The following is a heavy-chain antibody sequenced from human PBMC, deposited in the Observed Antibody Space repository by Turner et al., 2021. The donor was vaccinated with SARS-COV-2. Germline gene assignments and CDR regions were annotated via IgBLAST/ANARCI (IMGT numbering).Heavy chain of an antibody. Sequence: EVQLVESGGGLVQPGGSLRLYCAASGFTLSTYSMSWVRQAPGKGPEWVAYISGTTTTIYYADSVKGRFTISRDNAKNSLDLQMNNLRAEDTAMYYCAREQYDFWSGYFYWGHGTLFTVSS. D-gene: IGHD3-3*01. CDR3: AREQYDFWSGYFY. V-gene: IGHV3-48*01. CDR1: GFTLSTYS. J-gene: IGHJ4*01. CDR2: ISGTTTTI.